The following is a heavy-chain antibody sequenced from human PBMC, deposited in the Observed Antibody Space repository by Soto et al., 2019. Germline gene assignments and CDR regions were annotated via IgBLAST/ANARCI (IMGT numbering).Heavy chain of an antibody. CDR1: CHSISSGANL. CDR3: ARARGYCSDPSCSLFYLYGLDV. J-gene: IGHJ6*02. CDR2: LSHSVPV. Sequence: RSETLSLSCRLSCHSISSGANLWIWIRQSPGNAXEGMGFLSHSVPVFYTPSXTTRVLIAVXTSENKISLKRTPLTAADTAVYYCARARGYCSDPSCSLFYLYGLDVWGQGAKVTVSS. D-gene: IGHD2-2*01. V-gene: IGHV4-30-4*01.